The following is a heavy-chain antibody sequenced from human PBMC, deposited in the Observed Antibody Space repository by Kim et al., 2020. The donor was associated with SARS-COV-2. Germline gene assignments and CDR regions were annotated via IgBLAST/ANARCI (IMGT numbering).Heavy chain of an antibody. D-gene: IGHD6-19*01. CDR2: VSTSGGVT. V-gene: IGHV3-23*01. J-gene: IGHJ4*02. CDR3: AKGGSGWLFDY. Sequence: GGSLRLSCEASGFTFRNYGMSWVRQTPGKGLECVLGVSTSGGVTYYADSVKGRFTISRDNSKNTVYLQMNNLRAEDTAVYYCAKGGSGWLFDYWGQGTLVTVSS. CDR1: GFTFRNYG.